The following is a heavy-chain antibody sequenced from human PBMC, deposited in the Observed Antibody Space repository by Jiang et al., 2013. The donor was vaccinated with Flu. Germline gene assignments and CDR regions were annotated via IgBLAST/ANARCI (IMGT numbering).Heavy chain of an antibody. CDR3: SKGTPQPGN. Sequence: QLLESGGGLEQPGGSLRLSCAVSGFTFSSHDMSWVRQAPGKGLEWVSSISASGRSTFYADSVKGRFSISRDNSINTLYLQMNSLTAEDTAIYYCSKGTPQPGNWGQGTLVTVSS. CDR2: ISASGRST. V-gene: IGHV3-23*01. D-gene: IGHD1-14*01. CDR1: GFTFSSHD. J-gene: IGHJ4*02.